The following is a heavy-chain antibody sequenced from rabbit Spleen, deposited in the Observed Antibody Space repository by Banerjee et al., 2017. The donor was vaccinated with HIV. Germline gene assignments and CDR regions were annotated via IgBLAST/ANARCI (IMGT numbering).Heavy chain of an antibody. Sequence: QEQLVESGRGLVKPGGTLTLTCKASGIDFSGYYYMCWVRQAPGKGLELIACIGTSSGSTWYASWVNGQFTISRSSSLNTVTLQMTSLTAADTATYFCARQHRDVDYAFDPWGPGTLVTVS. J-gene: IGHJ2*01. CDR1: GIDFSGYYY. D-gene: IGHD2-1*01. V-gene: IGHV1S43*01. CDR2: IGTSSGST. CDR3: ARQHRDVDYAFDP.